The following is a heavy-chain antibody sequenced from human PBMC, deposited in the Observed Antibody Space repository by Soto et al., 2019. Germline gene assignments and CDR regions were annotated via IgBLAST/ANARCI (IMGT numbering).Heavy chain of an antibody. D-gene: IGHD2-15*01. CDR1: GYTFTSYG. J-gene: IGHJ4*02. CDR3: ARVSAGGAQGCSGGSCYALAYYFDY. V-gene: IGHV1-18*01. CDR2: ISAYNGNT. Sequence: ASVKVSCKASGYTFTSYGISWVRQAPGQGLEWMGWISAYNGNTNYAQKLQGRVTMTTDTSTSTAYMELRSLRSDDTAVYYCARVSAGGAQGCSGGSCYALAYYFDYWGQGTLVTVSS.